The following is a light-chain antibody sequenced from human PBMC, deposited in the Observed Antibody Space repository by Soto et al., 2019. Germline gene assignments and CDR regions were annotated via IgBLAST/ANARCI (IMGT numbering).Light chain of an antibody. CDR2: GVT. CDR1: SSDIGGHDD. V-gene: IGLV2-14*03. J-gene: IGLJ1*01. Sequence: QSALTQPASVSGSPGQSITISCTGTSSDIGGHDDVSWYQQHPGKVPKLLIYGVTDRPSGVSNRFSGSKSGNVASLTISGLQAEDEADYYCCSYTSDVTPYVFGTGTKLTVL. CDR3: CSYTSDVTPYV.